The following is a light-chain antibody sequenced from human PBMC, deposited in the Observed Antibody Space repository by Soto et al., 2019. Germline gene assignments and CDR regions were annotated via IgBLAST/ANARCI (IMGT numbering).Light chain of an antibody. CDR1: QSVLYSSNNKNY. CDR2: WAS. Sequence: DIVMTQSPDSLAVSLGERATINCKSSQSVLYSSNNKNYLAWYQQKPGQPPKLLIYWASTRESGVPDRFSGSGSETDFTLKISRVEAEDVGVYYCMQSTHFPRTFGQGTKVDIK. V-gene: IGKV4-1*01. J-gene: IGKJ1*01. CDR3: MQSTHFPRT.